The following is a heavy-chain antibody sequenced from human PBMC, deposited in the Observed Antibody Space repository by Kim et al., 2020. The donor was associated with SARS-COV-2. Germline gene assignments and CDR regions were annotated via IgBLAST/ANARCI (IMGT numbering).Heavy chain of an antibody. CDR2: INSDGSST. D-gene: IGHD6-13*01. Sequence: GGSLRLSCAASGFTFSSYWMHWVRQAPGKGLVWVSRINSDGSSTSYADSVKGRFTISRDNAKNTLYLQMNSLRAEDTAVYYCARRRDSSSWYYYYGMDVWGQGTTVTVSS. CDR3: ARRRDSSSWYYYYGMDV. CDR1: GFTFSSYW. V-gene: IGHV3-74*01. J-gene: IGHJ6*02.